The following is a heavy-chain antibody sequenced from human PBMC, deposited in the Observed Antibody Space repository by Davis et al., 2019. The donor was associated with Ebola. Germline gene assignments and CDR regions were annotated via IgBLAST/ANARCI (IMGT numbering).Heavy chain of an antibody. D-gene: IGHD5-18*01. Sequence: PGGSLRLSCAASGFTFSNAWLNWVRQAPGKGLEWVARIKSRADGGTTDYAAPVLGRFIISRDDSKNTLDLQMNSLKTEDTAVYYCTSNRYGLVAVGDWGQGTLVAVSS. CDR1: GFTFSNAW. V-gene: IGHV3-15*01. CDR2: IKSRADGGTT. J-gene: IGHJ4*02. CDR3: TSNRYGLVAVGD.